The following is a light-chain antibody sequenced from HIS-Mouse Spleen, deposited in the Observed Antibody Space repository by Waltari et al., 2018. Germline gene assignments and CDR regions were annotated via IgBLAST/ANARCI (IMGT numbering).Light chain of an antibody. CDR3: QQYGSSAWT. CDR2: GAS. CDR1: QRVSSSY. J-gene: IGKJ1*01. V-gene: IGKV3-20*01. Sequence: EIVLTQSPGTLSLSTGERATLSCRASQRVSSSYLAWYQQKPGQAPRLLIYGASSRATGIPDRFSGSGSGTDFTLTISRLEPEDFAVYYCQQYGSSAWTFGQGTKVEIK.